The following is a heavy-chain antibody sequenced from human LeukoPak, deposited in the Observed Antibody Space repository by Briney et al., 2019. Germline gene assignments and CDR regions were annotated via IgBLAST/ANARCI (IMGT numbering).Heavy chain of an antibody. CDR1: GYTFTGYY. CDR2: INPNSGGT. Sequence: ASVKVSCKASGYTFTGYYMHWVRQAPGQGLEWMGWINPNSGGTNYAQKFQGRVTMTRDTSISTAYMELSRLRSDDTAVYYCARSSESYDSSGYYSYYFDNWGQGTLVTVSS. CDR3: ARSSESYDSSGYYSYYFDN. J-gene: IGHJ4*02. D-gene: IGHD3-22*01. V-gene: IGHV1-2*02.